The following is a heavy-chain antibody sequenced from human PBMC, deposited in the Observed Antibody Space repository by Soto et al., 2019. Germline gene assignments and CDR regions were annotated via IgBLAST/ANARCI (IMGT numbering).Heavy chain of an antibody. CDR2: INTANGNT. J-gene: IGHJ3*02. CDR1: GYTFTSFV. Sequence: QVQLVQSGAEVKEPGTSVKVSCKASGYTFTSFVMHWVRQAPGKSLEWMGWINTANGNTKYSQKLQGRVTLTRDTSASTAYMEMSSLRSEDTAVYYCATLAGAFDIWGQGTMVTVSS. D-gene: IGHD3-16*01. V-gene: IGHV1-3*04. CDR3: ATLAGAFDI.